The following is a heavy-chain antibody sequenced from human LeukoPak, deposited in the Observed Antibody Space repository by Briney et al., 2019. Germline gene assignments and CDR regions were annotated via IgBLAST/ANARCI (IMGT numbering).Heavy chain of an antibody. CDR1: GYTFTGYY. V-gene: IGHV1-2*02. CDR2: INPNSGGT. D-gene: IGHD5-24*01. J-gene: IGHJ4*02. CDR3: AREGRDGYKNYFDY. Sequence: GASVKVSCKASGYTFTGYYMHWVRQAPGQGLEWMGWINPNSGGTNYAQKFQGRVPMTRDTSISTAYMELSRLRSDDTAVYYCAREGRDGYKNYFDYWGQGTLVTVSS.